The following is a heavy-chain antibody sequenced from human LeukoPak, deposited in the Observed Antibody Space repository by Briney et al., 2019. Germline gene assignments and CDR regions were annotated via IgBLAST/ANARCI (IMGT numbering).Heavy chain of an antibody. CDR1: GGSISNYY. V-gene: IGHV4-34*01. J-gene: IGHJ4*02. CDR3: ARQEGIAAAGI. CDR2: INHSGST. Sequence: SETLSLTCTVSGGSISNYYWSWIRQPPGKGLEWIGEINHSGSTNYNPSLKSRVTISVDTSKNQFSLKLSSVTAADTAVYYCARQEGIAAAGIWGQGTLVTVSS. D-gene: IGHD6-13*01.